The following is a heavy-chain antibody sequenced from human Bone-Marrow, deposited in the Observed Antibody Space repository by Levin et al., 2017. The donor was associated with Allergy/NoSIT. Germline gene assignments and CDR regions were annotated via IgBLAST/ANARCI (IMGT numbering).Heavy chain of an antibody. CDR1: GFSLSTSGMC. V-gene: IGHV2-70*11. J-gene: IGHJ3*02. CDR3: ARIRLTGFSSWYQSDAFDI. CDR2: IDWDDDK. D-gene: IGHD6-13*01. Sequence: TLSLTCTFSGFSLSTSGMCVSWIRQPPGKALEWLARIDWDDDKYYSTSLKTRLTISKDTSKNQVVLTMTNMDPVDTATYYCARIRLTGFSSWYQSDAFDIWGQGTMVTVSS.